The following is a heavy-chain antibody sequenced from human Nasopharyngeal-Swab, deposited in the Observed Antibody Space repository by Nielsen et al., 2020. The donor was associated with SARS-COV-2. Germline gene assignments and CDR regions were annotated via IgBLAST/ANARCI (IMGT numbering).Heavy chain of an antibody. CDR3: ARGAPMVVTSTYDY. D-gene: IGHD4-23*01. V-gene: IGHV4-59*01. J-gene: IGHJ4*02. CDR2: IYYSGST. CDR1: GGSISSYY. Sequence: SETLSLTCTVSGGSISSYYWSWVRQPPGKGLEWIGYIYYSGSTNYNPSLKSRVTISVDTSKNQFSLKPSSVTAADTAVYYCARGAPMVVTSTYDYRGQGTLVTVSS.